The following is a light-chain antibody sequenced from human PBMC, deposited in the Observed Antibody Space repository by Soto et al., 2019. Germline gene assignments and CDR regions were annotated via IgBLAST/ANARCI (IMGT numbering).Light chain of an antibody. CDR2: EVS. V-gene: IGKV1-5*03. CDR1: QSINKW. CDR3: QHYSGDRAT. Sequence: DILLTQSPSTLSASVGDRVTISCRASQSINKWLAWYQHKPGKVPNLLIYEVSTLHSGVPSRFSGSGSGTEFTLTISSLRPDDFATYYCQHYSGDRATFGQGTKVDIK. J-gene: IGKJ1*01.